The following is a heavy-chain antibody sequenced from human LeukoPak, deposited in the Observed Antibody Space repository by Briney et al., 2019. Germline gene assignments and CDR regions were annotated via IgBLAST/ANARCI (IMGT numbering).Heavy chain of an antibody. D-gene: IGHD5-18*01. CDR1: GFTFSSYA. CDR2: ISGSGDST. J-gene: IGHJ4*02. Sequence: GGSLRLSCAASGFTFSSYAMSWVRQAPGKGLEWVSAISGSGDSTYYADSVKGRFTVSRDNSKNTLYLQMNSLRAEDTAVYHCAKDQGRGYSYIYSAEWGQGTLVTVS. CDR3: AKDQGRGYSYIYSAE. V-gene: IGHV3-23*01.